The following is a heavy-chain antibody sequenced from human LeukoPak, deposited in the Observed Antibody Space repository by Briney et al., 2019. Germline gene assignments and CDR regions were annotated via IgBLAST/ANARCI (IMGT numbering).Heavy chain of an antibody. CDR2: IYHSGST. J-gene: IGHJ4*02. V-gene: IGHV4-34*01. D-gene: IGHD3-10*01. CDR1: GGSFSDYF. CDR3: ARDRVLWFGELLYYFDY. Sequence: SETLSLTCAVSGGSFSDYFWSWIRQPPGKGLEWIGSIYHSGSTYYNPSLKSRVTISVDTSKNQFSLKLSSVTAADTAVYYCARDRVLWFGELLYYFDYWGQGTLVTVSS.